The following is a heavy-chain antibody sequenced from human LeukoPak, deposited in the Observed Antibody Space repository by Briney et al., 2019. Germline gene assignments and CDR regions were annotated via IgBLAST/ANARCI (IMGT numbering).Heavy chain of an antibody. D-gene: IGHD3-3*01. CDR2: INHSGST. CDR3: ARAKRAVIRITIFGGAWFDP. Sequence: SETLSLTCAVYGGSFSGYYWSWIRQPPGKGLEWIGEINHSGSTNYNPSLKSRVTISVDTSKNQFSLKLSSVTAADTAVYYCARAKRAVIRITIFGGAWFDPWGQGTLVTVSS. V-gene: IGHV4-34*01. J-gene: IGHJ5*02. CDR1: GGSFSGYY.